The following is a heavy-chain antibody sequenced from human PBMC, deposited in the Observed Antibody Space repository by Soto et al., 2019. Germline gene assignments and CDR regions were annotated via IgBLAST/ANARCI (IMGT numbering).Heavy chain of an antibody. CDR2: INSDGSST. D-gene: IGHD3-3*01. CDR1: GFTFSSYW. Sequence: GGSLRLSCAASGFTFSSYWMHWVRQAPGKGLVWVSRINSDGSSTSYADSVKGRFTISRDNAKNKLYLQMNSLRAEDTAVYYCARGGAYYDFWSGYGYYFDYWGQGT. J-gene: IGHJ4*02. CDR3: ARGGAYYDFWSGYGYYFDY. V-gene: IGHV3-74*01.